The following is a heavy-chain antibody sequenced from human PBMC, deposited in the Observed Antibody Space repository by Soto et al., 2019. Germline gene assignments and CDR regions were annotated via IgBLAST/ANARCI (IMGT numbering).Heavy chain of an antibody. CDR1: GYSFTSYW. Sequence: PGESLKIACKGSGYSFTSYWISWVRQMPGKGLEWMGRIDPSDSYTNYSPSFQGHVTISADKSISTAYLQWSSLKASDTAMYYCASPIQDYYYGMDVWGQGTTVTVSS. J-gene: IGHJ6*02. CDR2: IDPSDSYT. V-gene: IGHV5-10-1*01. CDR3: ASPIQDYYYGMDV.